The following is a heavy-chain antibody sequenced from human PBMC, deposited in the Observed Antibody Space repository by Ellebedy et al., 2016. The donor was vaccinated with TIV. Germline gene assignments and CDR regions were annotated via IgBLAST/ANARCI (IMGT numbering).Heavy chain of an antibody. J-gene: IGHJ6*02. CDR3: AKDGSSGGTNYYGMDV. V-gene: IGHV3-9*01. CDR1: GFTFDDYA. D-gene: IGHD2-15*01. Sequence: SLKISCAASGFTFDDYAMHWVRQAPGKGLEWVSGISWNSGSIGYADSVKGRFTISRDNAKNSLYLQMNSLRAEDTALYYCAKDGSSGGTNYYGMDVWGQGTTVTVSS. CDR2: ISWNSGSI.